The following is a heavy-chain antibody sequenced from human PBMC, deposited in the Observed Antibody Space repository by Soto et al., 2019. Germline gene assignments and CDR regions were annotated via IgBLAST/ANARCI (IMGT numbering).Heavy chain of an antibody. CDR3: GRTYSSSWSPFDY. CDR1: GGSFSGYY. CDR2: INQSGST. V-gene: IGHV4-34*01. D-gene: IGHD6-13*01. J-gene: IGHJ4*02. Sequence: QVQLQQWGAGLLKPSETLSLTCAVYGGSFSGYYWSWIRQPPGKGLEWIGEINQSGSTNYNPSLKSRVTISVDTSKKQFSLKLSSVTAAETDVYYCGRTYSSSWSPFDYWGQGTLVTVSS.